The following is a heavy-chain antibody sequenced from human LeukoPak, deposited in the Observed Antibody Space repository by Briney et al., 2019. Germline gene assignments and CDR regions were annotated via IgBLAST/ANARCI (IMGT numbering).Heavy chain of an antibody. Sequence: SETLSLTCTVSGGSISSGGYYWSWIRQHPGKGLEWIGYIYYSGSTYYNPSPKSRVTISVDTSKNQFSLKLSSVTAADTAVYYCARGIGGYCSSTSCYHLDYWGQGTLVTVSS. CDR2: IYYSGST. CDR3: ARGIGGYCSSTSCYHLDY. J-gene: IGHJ4*02. D-gene: IGHD2-2*01. V-gene: IGHV4-31*03. CDR1: GGSISSGGYY.